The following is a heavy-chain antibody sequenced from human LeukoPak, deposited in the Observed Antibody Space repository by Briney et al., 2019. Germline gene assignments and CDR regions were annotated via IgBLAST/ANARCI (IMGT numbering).Heavy chain of an antibody. CDR3: ATDPANRGLLWFGELLSLSTG. J-gene: IGHJ4*02. CDR1: GYTLTELS. D-gene: IGHD3-10*01. CDR2: FDPEDGET. V-gene: IGHV1-24*01. Sequence: ASVKVSCKVSGYTLTELSMHWVRQAPGKGLEWMGGFDPEDGETIYAQKFQGRVTMTEDTSTDTAYMELSSLRSEDTAVYYCATDPANRGLLWFGELLSLSTGWGQGTLVTVSS.